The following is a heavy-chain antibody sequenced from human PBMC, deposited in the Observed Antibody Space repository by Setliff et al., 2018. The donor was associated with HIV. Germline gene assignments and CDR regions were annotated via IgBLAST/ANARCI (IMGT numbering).Heavy chain of an antibody. Sequence: GASVKVSCKASGYTFTSYDINWVRQATGQGLEWMGWMNPNSGNTGYAQKFQGRVTMTRNTSISTAYIELNSLRAEDTAVYYCARTHPDSSGYWALGAFDIWGQGTMVTVSS. V-gene: IGHV1-8*01. D-gene: IGHD3-22*01. J-gene: IGHJ3*02. CDR1: GYTFTSYD. CDR3: ARTHPDSSGYWALGAFDI. CDR2: MNPNSGNT.